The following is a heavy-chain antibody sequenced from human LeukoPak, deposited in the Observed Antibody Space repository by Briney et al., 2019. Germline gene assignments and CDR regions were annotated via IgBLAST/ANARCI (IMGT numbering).Heavy chain of an antibody. D-gene: IGHD6-19*01. Sequence: SVKVSCKASGGTFSSYTISWVRHAPGQGLEWMGGIIPIFGTANYTQKFQGRVTITADESTSTAYMELSSLRSEDTAVYYCARAKERNIAVAAFDYWGQGTLVTVSS. V-gene: IGHV1-69*13. CDR3: ARAKERNIAVAAFDY. J-gene: IGHJ4*02. CDR1: GGTFSSYT. CDR2: IIPIFGTA.